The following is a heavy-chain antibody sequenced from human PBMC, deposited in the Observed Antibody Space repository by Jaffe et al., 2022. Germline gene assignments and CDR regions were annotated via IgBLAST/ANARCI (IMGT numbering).Heavy chain of an antibody. V-gene: IGHV4-38-2*01. CDR3: AIRDYDYVWGSYRSNFGAFDI. Sequence: QVQLQESGPGLVKPSETLSLTCAVSGYSISSGYYWGWIRQPPGKGLEWIGSIYHSGSTYYNPSLKSRVTISVDTSKNQFSLKLSSVTAADTAVYYCAIRDYDYVWGSYRSNFGAFDIWGQGTMVTVSS. CDR2: IYHSGST. CDR1: GYSISSGYY. D-gene: IGHD3-16*02. J-gene: IGHJ3*02.